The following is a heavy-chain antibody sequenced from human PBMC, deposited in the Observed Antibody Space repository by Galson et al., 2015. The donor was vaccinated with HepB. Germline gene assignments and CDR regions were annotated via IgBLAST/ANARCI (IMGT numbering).Heavy chain of an antibody. CDR3: ARVRNRITIFGVVPPWAFDI. CDR2: IIPIFGTA. CDR1: GGTFSSYA. J-gene: IGHJ3*02. D-gene: IGHD3-3*01. Sequence: SVKVSCKASGGTFSSYAISWVRQAPGQGLEWMGGIIPIFGTANYAQKFQGRVTITADESTSTAYMELSSLRSEDTAVYYCARVRNRITIFGVVPPWAFDIWGQGTMVTVSS. V-gene: IGHV1-69*13.